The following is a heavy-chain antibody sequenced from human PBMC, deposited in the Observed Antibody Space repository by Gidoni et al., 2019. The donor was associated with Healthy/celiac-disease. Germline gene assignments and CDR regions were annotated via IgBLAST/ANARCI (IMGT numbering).Heavy chain of an antibody. D-gene: IGHD2-2*03. CDR1: GYSISSGYY. CDR2: IYHSGST. J-gene: IGHJ5*01. V-gene: IGHV4-38-2*02. CDR3: ARDLDIVVVPAAMFVS. Sequence: QVKLQESGPGLVKPSETLSLTCTVSGYSISSGYYWGWIRQPPGKGLEWIGSIYHSGSTYYNPSLKSRVTISVDTSKNQFSLKLSSVTAADTAVYYCARDLDIVVVPAAMFVSWGQGTLVTVSS.